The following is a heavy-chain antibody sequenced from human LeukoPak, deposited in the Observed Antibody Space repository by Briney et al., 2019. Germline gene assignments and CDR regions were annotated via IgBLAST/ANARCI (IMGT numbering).Heavy chain of an antibody. J-gene: IGHJ4*02. D-gene: IGHD3-10*01. V-gene: IGHV4-61*02. CDR3: AREGLWYYYGSGSYALDY. Sequence: PSETLSLTCTVSGGSISSGSYYWSWIRQPAGKGLEWIGRIYTSGSTNYNPSLKSRVTISVDTPKNQFSLKLSSVTAADTAVYYCAREGLWYYYGSGSYALDYWGQGTLVTVSS. CDR1: GGSISSGSYY. CDR2: IYTSGST.